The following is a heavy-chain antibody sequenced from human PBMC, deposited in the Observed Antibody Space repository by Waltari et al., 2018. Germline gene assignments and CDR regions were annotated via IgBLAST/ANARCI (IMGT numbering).Heavy chain of an antibody. V-gene: IGHV4-34*01. CDR3: ASRDRTSYCSSTSCYDY. CDR2: INHSRST. J-gene: IGHJ4*02. D-gene: IGHD2-2*01. Sequence: QVQLQQWGAGLLKPSETLSLTCAVYGGSFSGYYWSWIRQPPGKGLQWIGEINHSRSTNYNPSLKSRVTISVDTSKNQFSLKLSSVTAADTAVYYCASRDRTSYCSSTSCYDYWGQGTLVTVSS. CDR1: GGSFSGYY.